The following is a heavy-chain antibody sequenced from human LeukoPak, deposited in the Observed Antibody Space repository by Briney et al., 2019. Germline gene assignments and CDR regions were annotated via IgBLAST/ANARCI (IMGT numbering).Heavy chain of an antibody. D-gene: IGHD6-13*01. CDR2: ISSSSSYI. V-gene: IGHV3-21*01. J-gene: IGHJ4*02. CDR3: ARDLSSSWYDY. CDR1: GFTFSSYS. Sequence: GGCLRLSCAASGFTFSSYSMNWVRQAPEKGQGWVSSISSSSSYIYYADSVKGRFTISRDNAKNSLYLQMNSLRAEDTAVYYCARDLSSSWYDYWGQGTLVTVSS.